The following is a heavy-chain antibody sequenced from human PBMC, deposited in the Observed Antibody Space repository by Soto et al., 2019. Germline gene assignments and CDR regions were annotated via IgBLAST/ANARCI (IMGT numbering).Heavy chain of an antibody. D-gene: IGHD3-10*01. V-gene: IGHV3-23*01. J-gene: IGHJ4*02. Sequence: EVQLLESGGGLVQPGGSLRVSCAASGFTFSNYAMTWVRQAPGKGLEWVSSISGSGDYTYSTDSVKGRFTISRDNSKNTLYLQMNSLRAEDTAVYYCAKGAYGSGSYDSWGKGTLVIVSS. CDR3: AKGAYGSGSYDS. CDR2: ISGSGDYT. CDR1: GFTFSNYA.